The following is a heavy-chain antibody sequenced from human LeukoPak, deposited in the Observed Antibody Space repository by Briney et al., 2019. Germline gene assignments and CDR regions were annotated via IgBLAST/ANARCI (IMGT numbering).Heavy chain of an antibody. CDR1: GYTFTGYY. J-gene: IGHJ4*02. Sequence: ASVKVSCKASGYTFTGYYMHWVRQAPGQGLEWMGRINPNSGGTNYAQKFQGRVTMTRDTSISTAYMELSRLRSDDTAVYYCARVFGVDFWSGYLFYWGQRTLVTVSS. CDR3: ARVFGVDFWSGYLFY. D-gene: IGHD3-3*01. V-gene: IGHV1-2*06. CDR2: INPNSGGT.